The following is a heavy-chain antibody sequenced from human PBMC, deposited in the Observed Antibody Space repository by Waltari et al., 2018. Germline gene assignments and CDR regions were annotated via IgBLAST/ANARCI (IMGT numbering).Heavy chain of an antibody. V-gene: IGHV4-59*01. CDR1: GGSISSYY. D-gene: IGHD3-10*01. CDR2: IYYSRST. Sequence: QVQLQESGPGLVKPSETLSLTCTVSGGSISSYYWSWIRQPPGKGLEWIGYIYYSRSTNYNPSLKSRVTISVDTSKNQFSLKLSSVTAADTAVYYCARVRMVREPTLDYWGQGTLVTVSS. CDR3: ARVRMVREPTLDY. J-gene: IGHJ4*02.